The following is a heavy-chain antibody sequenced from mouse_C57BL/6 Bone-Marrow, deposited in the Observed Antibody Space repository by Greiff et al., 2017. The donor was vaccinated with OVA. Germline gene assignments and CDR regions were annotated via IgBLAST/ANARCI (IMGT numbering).Heavy chain of an antibody. J-gene: IGHJ2*01. V-gene: IGHV1-82*01. CDR3: ARRGSAYYFDY. Sequence: VQLQESGPELVKPGASVKISCKASGYAFSSSWMNWVKQRPGKGLEWIGRIYPGDGDTNYNGKFKGKGTLTADKSSSTAYMQLSSLASEDSAVDFCARRGSAYYFDYWGQGTTLTVSS. CDR2: IYPGDGDT. CDR1: GYAFSSSW.